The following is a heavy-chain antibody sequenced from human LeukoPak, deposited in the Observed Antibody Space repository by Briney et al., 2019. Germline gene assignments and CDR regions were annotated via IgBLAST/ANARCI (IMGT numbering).Heavy chain of an antibody. CDR2: ITGSGRTST. CDR1: GFSFSSYA. CDR3: AKALGDWPTTLDY. J-gene: IGHJ4*02. D-gene: IGHD3-16*01. Sequence: SGGSLRLSCAASGFSFSSYAMSWVRQAPGKGLEWVSAITGSGRTSTYYADSVKGRFTVSRDNSKNTLYLQMNSLTAADTAVYFCAKALGDWPTTLDYWGRGTLVTVSS. V-gene: IGHV3-23*01.